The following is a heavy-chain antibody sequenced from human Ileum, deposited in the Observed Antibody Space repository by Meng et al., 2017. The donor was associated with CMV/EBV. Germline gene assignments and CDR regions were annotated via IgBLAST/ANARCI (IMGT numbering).Heavy chain of an antibody. D-gene: IGHD5-24*01. Sequence: GESLKISCATSGFTFANYAMRWARQAPGKGLEWVAGISASDGSTYYALSVKGRFTISRDKSKNTVDLQMGSLRVDDTAIYFCARDRSSSFNYNQYAMDVWGQGTTVTVSS. CDR3: ARDRSSSFNYNQYAMDV. CDR2: ISASDGST. CDR1: GFTFANYA. J-gene: IGHJ6*02. V-gene: IGHV3-23*01.